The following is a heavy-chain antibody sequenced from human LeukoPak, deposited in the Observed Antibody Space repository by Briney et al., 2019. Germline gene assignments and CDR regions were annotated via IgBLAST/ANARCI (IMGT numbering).Heavy chain of an antibody. J-gene: IGHJ4*02. CDR1: GDSVSNGDYY. Sequence: SQPLSFTGTFPGDSVSNGDYYWTWIRHPPGKGLEWIGYIYYSGNTYYNLSLKSRLTMSVDTSKDQFSLKLSSVTAADTAVYYCARALGTIWSFDSWGQGTLVTVSS. CDR2: IYYSGNT. V-gene: IGHV4-31*03. D-gene: IGHD6-13*01. CDR3: ARALGTIWSFDS.